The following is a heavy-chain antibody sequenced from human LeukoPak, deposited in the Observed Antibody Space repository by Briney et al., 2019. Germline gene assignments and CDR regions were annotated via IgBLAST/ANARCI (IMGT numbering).Heavy chain of an antibody. V-gene: IGHV1-69*04. J-gene: IGHJ5*02. CDR1: GGTFSSYA. Sequence: ASVKVSCKASGGTFSSYAISWVRQAPGQGLEWMGRVIPILGIANYAQKFQGRVTITADKSTSTAYMELSSLRSEDTAVYYCARETCSGGSCYSGKFNWFDPWGQGTLFTVSS. CDR2: VIPILGIA. CDR3: ARETCSGGSCYSGKFNWFDP. D-gene: IGHD2-15*01.